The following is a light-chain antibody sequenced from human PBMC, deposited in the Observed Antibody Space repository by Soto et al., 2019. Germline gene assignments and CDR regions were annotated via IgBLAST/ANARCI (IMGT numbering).Light chain of an antibody. V-gene: IGKV1-5*03. CDR2: KAS. CDR1: QSMSSW. CDR3: QQYNSYPWT. J-gene: IGKJ1*01. Sequence: DIQSTQSPSTLPASVVDRVPITCRASQSMSSWLAWYQQKPGKAPKLLIYKASSLESGVPSRFSGSGSGTEFTLTISSLQPDDFATYYCQQYNSYPWTFGQGTKVDI.